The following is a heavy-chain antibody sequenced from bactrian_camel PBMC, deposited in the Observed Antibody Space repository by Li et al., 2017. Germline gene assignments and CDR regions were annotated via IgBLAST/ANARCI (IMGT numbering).Heavy chain of an antibody. Sequence: QVQLVKSGGGSVQAGGPLRLSCAASGYTYSSYCMGWFRQAPGKEREGVAVIDSDGLAKYADSVKGRFTISQDNAKNTVYLQMNSLAPDDTAKYSCVAANVVCDRWWGPEIGYWGQGTQVTVS. CDR2: IDSDGLA. V-gene: IGHV3S9*01. CDR1: GYTYSSYC. J-gene: IGHJ6*01. CDR3: VAANVVCDRWWGPEIGY. D-gene: IGHD1*01.